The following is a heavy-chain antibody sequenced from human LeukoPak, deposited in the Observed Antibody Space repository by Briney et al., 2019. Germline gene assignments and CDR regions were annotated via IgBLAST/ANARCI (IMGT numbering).Heavy chain of an antibody. V-gene: IGHV1-46*01. CDR1: GYTLTELS. CDR3: ARDPNSNYPTFDY. Sequence: ASVKVSCKVSGYTLTELSMHWVRQAPGQGLEWMGIINPSGGSTSYAQKFQGRVTMTRDTSTSTVYMELSSLRSEDTAVYYCARDPNSNYPTFDYWGQGTLVTVSS. J-gene: IGHJ4*02. D-gene: IGHD4-11*01. CDR2: INPSGGST.